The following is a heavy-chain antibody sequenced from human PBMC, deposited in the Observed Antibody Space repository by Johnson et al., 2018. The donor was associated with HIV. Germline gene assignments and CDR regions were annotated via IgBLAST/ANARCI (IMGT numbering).Heavy chain of an antibody. V-gene: IGHV3-64*01. CDR2: ISSNGGTT. CDR1: GFTFSSYT. J-gene: IGHJ3*02. CDR3: AKGEYGGNPEYDAFDI. Sequence: VQLVESGVGLVQPGGSLRLSCAASGFTFSSYTMHWVRQAPGKGLEYVSAISSNGGTTYYANSVKGRFTSSRDNSKNTLYLQMNSLRAEATAVYYCAKGEYGGNPEYDAFDIWGQGTMVTVSS. D-gene: IGHD4-23*01.